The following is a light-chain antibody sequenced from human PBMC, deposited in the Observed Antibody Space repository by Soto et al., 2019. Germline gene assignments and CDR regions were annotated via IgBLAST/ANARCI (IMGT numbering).Light chain of an antibody. Sequence: QSVLTQPASVSGSPGQSITISCTGTSSDIGNYDFVSWYQQVPGTAPKAMIYEVSSRPSGVSNRFSGSKSGNTASLTISGLQAEDEAYYYCCSYAGRYTWVFGGGTKLTVL. J-gene: IGLJ3*02. CDR2: EVS. CDR1: SSDIGNYDF. CDR3: CSYAGRYTWV. V-gene: IGLV2-23*02.